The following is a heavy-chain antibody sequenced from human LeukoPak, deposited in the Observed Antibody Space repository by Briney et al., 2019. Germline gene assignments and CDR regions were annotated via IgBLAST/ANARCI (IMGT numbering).Heavy chain of an antibody. V-gene: IGHV4-34*01. CDR3: ARGSIRYFAWPATPPSSAP. Sequence: SETLSLTCTVSGGSISSYYWSWIRQPPGKGLEWIGEINHSGSTNYNPSLKSRVTISVDTSKNQFSLKLSSVTAADTAVYYCARGSIRYFAWPATPPSSAPWGQETLVTFPS. CDR1: GGSISSYY. CDR2: INHSGST. J-gene: IGHJ5*02. D-gene: IGHD3-9*01.